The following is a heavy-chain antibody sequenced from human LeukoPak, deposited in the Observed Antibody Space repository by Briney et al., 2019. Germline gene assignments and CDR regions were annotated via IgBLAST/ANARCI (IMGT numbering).Heavy chain of an antibody. V-gene: IGHV1-18*04. J-gene: IGHJ4*02. CDR3: ARDRVVRGVINDY. D-gene: IGHD3-10*01. CDR2: ISAYNGNT. CDR1: GYTFTGYY. Sequence: ASVKVSCKASGYTFTGYYMHWVRQAPGQGLEWMGWISAYNGNTNYAQKLQGRVTMTTDTSTSTAYMELRSLRSDDTAVYYCARDRVVRGVINDYWGQGTLVTVSS.